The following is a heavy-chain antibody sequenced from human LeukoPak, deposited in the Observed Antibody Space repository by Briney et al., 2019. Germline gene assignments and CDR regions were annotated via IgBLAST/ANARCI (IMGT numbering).Heavy chain of an antibody. Sequence: GGSLRLSCAASGFTFDDYAMHWVRQAPGKGLEWVSGISWNSGSIGYADSVKGRFTISRDNAKNSLYLQMNSLRAEDTALHYCAKSSDYYYMDVWGKGTTVTVSS. CDR2: ISWNSGSI. V-gene: IGHV3-9*01. CDR3: AKSSDYYYMDV. J-gene: IGHJ6*03. D-gene: IGHD5-12*01. CDR1: GFTFDDYA.